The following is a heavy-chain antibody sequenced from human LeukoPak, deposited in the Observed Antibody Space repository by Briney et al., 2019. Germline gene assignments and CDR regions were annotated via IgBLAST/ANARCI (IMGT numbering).Heavy chain of an antibody. J-gene: IGHJ4*02. V-gene: IGHV3-48*02. CDR1: GFSFSSYS. D-gene: IGHD6-13*01. CDR3: VRRVPNNSSWYELFDY. CDR2: ISRSGSTI. Sequence: GGSLRLSCAASGFSFSSYSMNWVRQAPGKGLEWLSYISRSGSTIYYADSVKGRFTISGDNAKNSLYLQMNSLRDEDTAVYYCVRRVPNNSSWYELFDYWGQGTLVTVSS.